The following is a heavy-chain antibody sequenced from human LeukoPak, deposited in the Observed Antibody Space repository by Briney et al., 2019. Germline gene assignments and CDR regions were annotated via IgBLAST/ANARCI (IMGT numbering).Heavy chain of an antibody. CDR3: ARRRGTCSSASCYGFDP. V-gene: IGHV4-59*08. CDR2: IYYSGST. CDR1: GASISSYY. Sequence: SETLSLTCTVSGASISSYYWSWIRQPPGKGLEWIAYIYYSGSTKYNPSLKSRVTISVDTSENQFPLKLSSVTAADTAVYYCARRRGTCSSASCYGFDPWGQGTLVTVSS. J-gene: IGHJ5*02. D-gene: IGHD2-2*01.